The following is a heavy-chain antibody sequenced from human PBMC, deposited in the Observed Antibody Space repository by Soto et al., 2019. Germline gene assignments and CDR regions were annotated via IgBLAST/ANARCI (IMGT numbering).Heavy chain of an antibody. CDR1: GYTFTSYY. CDR2: INPSGGST. D-gene: IGHD5-18*01. J-gene: IGHJ3*02. Sequence: ASVKVSCKASGYTFTSYYMHLLRQAPGQGLEWMGIINPSGGSTSYAQKFQGRVTMTRDTSTSTVYMELSSLRSEDTAVYYCASLSTATDAFDIWGQGTMVTVSS. CDR3: ASLSTATDAFDI. V-gene: IGHV1-46*01.